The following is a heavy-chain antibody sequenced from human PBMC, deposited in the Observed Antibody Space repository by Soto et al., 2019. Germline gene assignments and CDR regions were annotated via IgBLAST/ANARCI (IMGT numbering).Heavy chain of an antibody. V-gene: IGHV3-21*01. Sequence: GGSLRLSCAASGFTFSSYSMNRVRQAPGKGLEWVSSISSSSSYIYYADSVKGRFTISRDNAKNSLYLQMNSLRAEDTAVYYCAREQQWLSWFDPWGQGTLVTVSS. J-gene: IGHJ5*02. CDR1: GFTFSSYS. CDR2: ISSSSSYI. D-gene: IGHD6-19*01. CDR3: AREQQWLSWFDP.